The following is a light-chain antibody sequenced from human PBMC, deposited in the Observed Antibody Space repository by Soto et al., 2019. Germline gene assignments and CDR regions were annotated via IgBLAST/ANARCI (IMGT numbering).Light chain of an antibody. V-gene: IGKV3-15*01. CDR2: GAS. Sequence: EIVLTQSPATLSLSPGERATLSCRARQSVGSNLAWYQQKPGQAPSLLIYGASTRATGVPDRFSGTGSGTEFTLTISSLKSEDYAVYYCQQYKSWPPITFGQGTRLEIK. J-gene: IGKJ5*01. CDR1: QSVGSN. CDR3: QQYKSWPPIT.